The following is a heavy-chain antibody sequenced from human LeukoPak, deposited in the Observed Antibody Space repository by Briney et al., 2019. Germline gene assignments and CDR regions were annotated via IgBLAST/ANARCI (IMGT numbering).Heavy chain of an antibody. V-gene: IGHV3-66*01. Sequence: PGGSLRLSCAASGFTVSSNYMSWVRQAPGKGLEWVSIIYGGGDTLYADSVKGRFTISRDNSKNTLYLQMNSLRAEDTAVYYCARASYYDFWSGEYGMDVWGQGTTVTVSS. CDR2: IYGGGDT. D-gene: IGHD3-3*01. J-gene: IGHJ6*02. CDR1: GFTVSSNY. CDR3: ARASYYDFWSGEYGMDV.